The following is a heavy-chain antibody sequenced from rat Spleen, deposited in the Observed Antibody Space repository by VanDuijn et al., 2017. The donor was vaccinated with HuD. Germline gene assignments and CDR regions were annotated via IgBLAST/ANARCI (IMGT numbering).Heavy chain of an antibody. Sequence: EVQLVESGGGLVRPGRSLKLSCAASGFTFSDYYMAWVRQAPNKGLEWVASISPSGGSTYYRDSVKGRFTISRDNAKSTLYLQMDSLRSEDTATYYCTTDTFYDGTYYPGGFDYWGQGVMVTVSS. D-gene: IGHD1-12*02. CDR2: ISPSGGST. J-gene: IGHJ2*01. CDR3: TTDTFYDGTYYPGGFDY. V-gene: IGHV5-27*01. CDR1: GFTFSDYY.